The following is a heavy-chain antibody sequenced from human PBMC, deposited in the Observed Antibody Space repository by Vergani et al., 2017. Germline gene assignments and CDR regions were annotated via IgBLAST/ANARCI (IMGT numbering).Heavy chain of an antibody. J-gene: IGHJ6*02. V-gene: IGHV1-18*04. D-gene: IGHD6-19*01. Sequence: QVQLVQSGAEVKKPGASVKVSCKASGYTFTSYGISWVRQAPGQGLEWMGWISAYNGNTNYAQKFQGRVTITADESTSTSYLALSSLTSDDTAVYYCAKENTVAVATPRYYNGLDVWGQGTTVTVSS. CDR1: GYTFTSYG. CDR3: AKENTVAVATPRYYNGLDV. CDR2: ISAYNGNT.